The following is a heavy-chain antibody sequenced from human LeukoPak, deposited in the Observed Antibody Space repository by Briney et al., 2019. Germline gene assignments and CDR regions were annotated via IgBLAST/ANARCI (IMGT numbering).Heavy chain of an antibody. CDR3: ARTITIFGVVPYYLDY. D-gene: IGHD3-3*01. CDR1: GYTFTSYG. CDR2: ISAYNGNT. J-gene: IGHJ4*02. Sequence: ASVKVSCKASGYTFTSYGISWVRQAPGQGLEWMGWISAYNGNTNYAQKLQGRVTMTTDTSTSTAYTELRSLRSDDTAVYYCARTITIFGVVPYYLDYWGQGTLVTVSS. V-gene: IGHV1-18*01.